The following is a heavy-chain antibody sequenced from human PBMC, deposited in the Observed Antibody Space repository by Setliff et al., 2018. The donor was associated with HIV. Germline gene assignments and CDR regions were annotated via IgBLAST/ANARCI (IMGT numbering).Heavy chain of an antibody. V-gene: IGHV4-34*01. J-gene: IGHJ3*02. D-gene: IGHD3-10*01. CDR3: ARVASGFRITMVRVRHAFDI. CDR2: INHSGST. CDR1: GGSFSGYY. Sequence: SETLSLTCAVYGGSFSGYYWSWIRQPPGKGLEWIGEINHSGSTNYNPSLKSRATISVDTSKNQFSLKLSSVTAADTAVYYCARVASGFRITMVRVRHAFDIWGQGTMGTVSS.